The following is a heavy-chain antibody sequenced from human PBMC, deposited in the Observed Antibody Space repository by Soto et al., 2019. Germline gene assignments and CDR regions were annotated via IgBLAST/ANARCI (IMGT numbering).Heavy chain of an antibody. D-gene: IGHD6-13*01. Sequence: QLQLQESGPGLVKPSETLSLTCTVSGGSISSSSYYWGWIRQPPGKGLEWIGSIYYSGSTYYNPSLKGRVTISVGTSKNQFSLKLSSVTAADTAVYYCASSPWIAAAAMGYFDLWGRGTLVTVSS. J-gene: IGHJ2*01. V-gene: IGHV4-39*01. CDR2: IYYSGST. CDR3: ASSPWIAAAAMGYFDL. CDR1: GGSISSSSYY.